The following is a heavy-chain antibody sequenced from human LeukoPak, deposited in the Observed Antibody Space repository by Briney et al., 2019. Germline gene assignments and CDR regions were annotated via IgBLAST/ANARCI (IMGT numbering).Heavy chain of an antibody. J-gene: IGHJ4*02. V-gene: IGHV4-31*03. D-gene: IGHD3-22*01. Sequence: PSETLSLTCTVSGGSISSGGYYWSWIRQHPGKGLEWIGYIYYSGSTYYNPSLKSRVTISVDTSKNQFSLKLSSVTAADTAVYYCARDRDYYDSSGQSETYFDYWGQGTLVTVSS. CDR2: IYYSGST. CDR3: ARDRDYYDSSGQSETYFDY. CDR1: GGSISSGGYY.